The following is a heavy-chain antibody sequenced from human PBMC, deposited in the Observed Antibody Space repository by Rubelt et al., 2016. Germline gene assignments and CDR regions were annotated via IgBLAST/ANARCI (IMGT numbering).Heavy chain of an antibody. CDR3: ARGRWDNWFDP. J-gene: IGHJ5*02. Sequence: QVQLQQWGAGLLKPSETLSLICAVYGGSFGDNYWSWIRQPPGKGLEWIGEINHSGSTNYNPSLKSRVTISVDTSKNQFSLNLTSVTAADTAVYYCARGRWDNWFDPWGQGTLVTVSS. CDR1: GGSFGDNY. V-gene: IGHV4-34*01. D-gene: IGHD4-23*01. CDR2: INHSGST.